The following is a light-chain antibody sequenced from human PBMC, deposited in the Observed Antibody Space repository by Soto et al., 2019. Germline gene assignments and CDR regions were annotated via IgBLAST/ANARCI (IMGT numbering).Light chain of an antibody. CDR2: AAS. Sequence: DIQMTQSPSSLSASVGDRVTITYRASQSIDTYLNWYQQKPGKVPKVLIYAASSLENGVPSRFSGSGSGTDSPPTTTILHPEDFAINYCHHISGPPPSLAPGTKVNIK. CDR1: QSIDTY. CDR3: HHISGPPPS. V-gene: IGKV1-39*01. J-gene: IGKJ3*01.